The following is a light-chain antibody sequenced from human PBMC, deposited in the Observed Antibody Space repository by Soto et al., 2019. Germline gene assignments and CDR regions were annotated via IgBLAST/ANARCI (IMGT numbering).Light chain of an antibody. V-gene: IGKV3-15*01. CDR1: QSLSSD. J-gene: IGKJ1*01. CDR2: GAS. Sequence: EIVMTQSPATLSVSPGERATLSCRASQSLSSDLAWYQQKVGQAPRLLIYGASTRATGIPARYSGSGSGTEFNFTISSLQSEDFAVYYCQQYNKLPRTFGQGTKVDIK. CDR3: QQYNKLPRT.